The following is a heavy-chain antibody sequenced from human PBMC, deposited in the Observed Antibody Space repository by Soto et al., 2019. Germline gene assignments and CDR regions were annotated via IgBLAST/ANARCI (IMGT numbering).Heavy chain of an antibody. V-gene: IGHV3-23*01. Sequence: EVQLLESGGGLVQPGGSLRLSCAASGFTFSSYAMSWVRQAPGKGLEWGSAISGSGGSTYYADSVKGRFTISRDNCKNTLYLQMNRLRAEDTAVYYCAKDGGAVVVTAILQRHNWFDPWGQGTMVTVS. CDR3: AKDGGAVVVTAILQRHNWFDP. CDR1: GFTFSSYA. J-gene: IGHJ5*02. D-gene: IGHD2-21*02. CDR2: ISGSGGST.